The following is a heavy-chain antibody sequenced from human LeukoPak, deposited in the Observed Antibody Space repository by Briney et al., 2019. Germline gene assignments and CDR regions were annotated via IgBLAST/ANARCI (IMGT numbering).Heavy chain of an antibody. CDR3: ARVGYSYAFDV. V-gene: IGHV3-66*01. CDR1: GFTFSSYA. CDR2: IYSGGST. J-gene: IGHJ3*01. Sequence: PGGSLRLSCAASGFTFSSYAMTWVRQGPGKGLEWVSVIYSGGSTYYADSVKGRFTISRDNSKNTLYLQVNSLRAEDTAVYYCARVGYSYAFDVWGQGTMVTVSS. D-gene: IGHD1-1*01.